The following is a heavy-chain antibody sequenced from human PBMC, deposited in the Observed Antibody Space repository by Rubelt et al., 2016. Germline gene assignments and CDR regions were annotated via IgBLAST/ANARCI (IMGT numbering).Heavy chain of an antibody. CDR3: AKDTLPDNGLGYGMDV. Sequence: EVQLVESGGGLVQPGRSLRLSCAASGFTFDDYAMHWVRQAPGKGLEWVSGISWNSGTIAYADSVKGRFTSSRDNAKNALYLQMNSLRAEDTALYYCAKDTLPDNGLGYGMDVWGQGTTVTVSS. J-gene: IGHJ6*02. V-gene: IGHV3-9*01. CDR1: GFTFDDYA. D-gene: IGHD2-8*01. CDR2: ISWNSGTI.